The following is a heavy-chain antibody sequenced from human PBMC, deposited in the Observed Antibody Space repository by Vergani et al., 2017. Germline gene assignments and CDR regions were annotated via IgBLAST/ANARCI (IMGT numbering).Heavy chain of an antibody. CDR1: GYSISSGYY. CDR3: ARVIKDVDILTGDYYYFDY. J-gene: IGHJ4*02. CDR2: IYHSGST. V-gene: IGHV4-38-2*01. Sequence: QVQLQESGPGLVKPSETLSLTCAVSGYSISSGYYWGWIRQPPGKGLEWIGSIYHSGSTYYNPSLKSRVTISVDTSKNQFSLKLSSVTAADTAVYYCARVIKDVDILTGDYYYFDYWGQGTLVTVSS. D-gene: IGHD3-9*01.